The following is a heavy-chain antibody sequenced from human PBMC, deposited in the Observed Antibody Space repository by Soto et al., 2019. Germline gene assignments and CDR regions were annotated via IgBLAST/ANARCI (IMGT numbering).Heavy chain of an antibody. Sequence: PSETLSLTCAVYGGSFSGYYWSWIRQPPGKGLEWIGEINHSGSTNYNPSLKSRVTISVDTSKNQFSLKLTSVTAADTAVYYCARRGDYYESSGDANDVWGQGTMVTVSS. CDR3: ARRGDYYESSGDANDV. V-gene: IGHV4-34*01. CDR2: INHSGST. J-gene: IGHJ3*01. D-gene: IGHD3-22*01. CDR1: GGSFSGYY.